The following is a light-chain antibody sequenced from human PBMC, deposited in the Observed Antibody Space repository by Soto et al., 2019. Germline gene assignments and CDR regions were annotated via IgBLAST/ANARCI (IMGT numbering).Light chain of an antibody. CDR1: QSISSW. CDR3: QQYNSYPHT. V-gene: IGKV1-5*03. Sequence: DIQLTQSPSTLSPSVGDRVTITCRASQSISSWLAWYQQKPGKAPKLLIYKASSLQSGVPSRFSGSGSGTEFPLTISSLQPDDFATYYCQQYNSYPHTFGQGTKLETK. CDR2: KAS. J-gene: IGKJ2*01.